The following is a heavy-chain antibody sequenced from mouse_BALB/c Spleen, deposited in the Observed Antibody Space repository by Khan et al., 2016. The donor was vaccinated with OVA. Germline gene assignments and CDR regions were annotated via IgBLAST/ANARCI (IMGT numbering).Heavy chain of an antibody. D-gene: IGHD2-4*01. CDR3: FIDYDYDEGFSY. CDR1: GFSLTRYG. J-gene: IGHJ3*01. V-gene: IGHV2-2*02. Sequence: QVQLKESGPGLVQPSQSLSITCTVSGFSLTRYGVHWVRQSPGKGLEWLGVIWSGGSTDYNAAFISRLSISKDNSKSQVFFKMSSLQANDTAIYYCFIDYDYDEGFSYWGQGTLVSVSA. CDR2: IWSGGST.